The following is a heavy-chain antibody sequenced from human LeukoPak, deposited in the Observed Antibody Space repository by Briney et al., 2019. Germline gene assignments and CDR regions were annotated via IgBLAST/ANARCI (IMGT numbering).Heavy chain of an antibody. Sequence: ASVTVSCKASGGTFISYAISWVRQAAGQGLEWMGGIIPIFGTANYAQKFQGRVTITADESTSTAYMELSSLRSEDTAVYYCARDYGNYYDSSGYYYPPDYWGQGTLVTVSS. V-gene: IGHV1-69*13. CDR1: GGTFISYA. J-gene: IGHJ4*02. D-gene: IGHD3-22*01. CDR3: ARDYGNYYDSSGYYYPPDY. CDR2: IIPIFGTA.